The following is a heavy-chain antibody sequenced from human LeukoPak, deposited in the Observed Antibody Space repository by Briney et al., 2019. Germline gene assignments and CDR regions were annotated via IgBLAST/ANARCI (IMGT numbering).Heavy chain of an antibody. CDR2: ISSSSSYI. V-gene: IGHV3-21*01. D-gene: IGHD3-10*02. CDR3: AELGITMIGGV. J-gene: IGHJ6*04. CDR1: GFTFSSYS. Sequence: GGSLRLSCAASGFTFSSYSMNWVRQVPGKGLEWVSSISSSSSYIYHADSVKGRFTISRDNAKNSLYLQMNSLRAEDTAVYYCAELGITMIGGVWGKGTTVTISS.